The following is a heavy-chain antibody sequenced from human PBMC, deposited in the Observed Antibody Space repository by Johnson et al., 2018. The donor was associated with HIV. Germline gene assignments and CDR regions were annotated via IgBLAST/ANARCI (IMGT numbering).Heavy chain of an antibody. D-gene: IGHD4-23*01. V-gene: IGHV3-9*01. CDR1: GFTFSSYA. CDR3: ARAPRWFNVFDI. J-gene: IGHJ3*02. Sequence: VQLVESGGGVVQPGGSLRLSCAASGFTFSSYAMHWVRQAPGKGLEWVSGLSWNSGSIGYADSVKGRFTISRDNAKNSLYLQMNSLRAEDTAVYYCARAPRWFNVFDIWGQGTMVTVSS. CDR2: LSWNSGSI.